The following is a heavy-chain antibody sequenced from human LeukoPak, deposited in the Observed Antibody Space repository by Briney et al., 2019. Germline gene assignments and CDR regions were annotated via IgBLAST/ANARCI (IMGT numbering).Heavy chain of an antibody. J-gene: IGHJ4*02. CDR3: GGDWYYYGSGKGPFDY. V-gene: IGHV3-74*01. Sequence: PGGSLRLSCAASGFTFSSYWMHWVRQAPGKGLVWVSRINNDGSSTSYADSVKGRFTISRDNAKNTLYVQMNSLRVEDTAVYYCGGDWYYYGSGKGPFDYWGQGTPVTVSS. D-gene: IGHD3-10*01. CDR1: GFTFSSYW. CDR2: INNDGSST.